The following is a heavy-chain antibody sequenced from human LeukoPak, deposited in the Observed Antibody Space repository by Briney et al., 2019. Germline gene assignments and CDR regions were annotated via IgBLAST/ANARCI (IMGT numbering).Heavy chain of an antibody. V-gene: IGHV3-11*01. CDR1: GFSFSTYY. Sequence: PGGSLRLSCAASGFSFSTYYMGWIRQAPGKGLEWVSYISSGAGTSIYYADSVRGRFFISRDNDKNSLYLQMNSLGAEDTAIYYCYASAVVASDYWGQRALFSVSS. CDR3: YASAVVASDY. CDR2: ISSGAGTSI. D-gene: IGHD6-19*01. J-gene: IGHJ4*02.